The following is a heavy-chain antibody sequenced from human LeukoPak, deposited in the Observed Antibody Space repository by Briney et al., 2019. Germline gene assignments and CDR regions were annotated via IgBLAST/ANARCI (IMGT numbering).Heavy chain of an antibody. V-gene: IGHV3-23*01. Sequence: GGSLRLSCAASGFTFSSYAMSWVRQAPGKGLEWVSGISGSGGSTYYADSVKGRFTISRDSSKNTLYLQMSSLRAEDTAVYYCAKDDRYSYGYSVDYWGQGTLVTVSS. CDR1: GFTFSSYA. J-gene: IGHJ4*02. D-gene: IGHD5-18*01. CDR2: ISGSGGST. CDR3: AKDDRYSYGYSVDY.